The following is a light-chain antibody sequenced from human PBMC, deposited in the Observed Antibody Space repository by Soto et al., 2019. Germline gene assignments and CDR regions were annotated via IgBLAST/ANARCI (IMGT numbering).Light chain of an antibody. CDR3: QQYYTTPVT. CDR2: WAS. Sequence: DIVMTQSPDSLAVSLGERATSNCKSSQTVLHGSNYLAWYQQKPGQPPKLLIYWASTRESGVPDRFSGSGSATDFTLTISSLQAEDVAVYYCQQYYTTPVTFGQGTKVEIK. J-gene: IGKJ1*01. V-gene: IGKV4-1*01. CDR1: QTVLHGSNY.